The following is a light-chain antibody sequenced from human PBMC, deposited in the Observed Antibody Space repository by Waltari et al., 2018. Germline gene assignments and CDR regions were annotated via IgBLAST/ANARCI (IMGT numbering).Light chain of an antibody. CDR2: KAS. CDR1: ENVNNY. J-gene: IGKJ3*01. CDR3: QHNYDTPFT. Sequence: DIQMTQSPSSLSASVGDRVTITCRASENVNNYLNWYQQKPGKAPKLLIYKASTLQSGVPSRFSGSGSGTDYTFTISSLQSEDVATYYCQHNYDTPFTFGPGTKLDIK. V-gene: IGKV1-39*01.